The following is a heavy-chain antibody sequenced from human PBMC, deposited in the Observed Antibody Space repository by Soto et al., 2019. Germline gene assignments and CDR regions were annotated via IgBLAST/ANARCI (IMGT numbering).Heavy chain of an antibody. D-gene: IGHD6-13*01. Sequence: QLQLQESGSGLVKPSQSLSLTCAVSGDSISSGGHSWSWIRQPPGQGLEWIGYIYPSGSTYYNPSLENRATPSVDRPKNHFSLKLTSVTAADTPVYYCARRIAIRPRMNGFDPWGQAMLVSVSS. CDR1: GDSISSGGHS. CDR2: IYPSGST. V-gene: IGHV4-30-2*01. CDR3: ARRIAIRPRMNGFDP. J-gene: IGHJ5*02.